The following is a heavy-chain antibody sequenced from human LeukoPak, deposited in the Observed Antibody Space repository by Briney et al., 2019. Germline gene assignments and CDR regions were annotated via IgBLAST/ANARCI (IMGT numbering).Heavy chain of an antibody. V-gene: IGHV4-39*01. CDR1: GGSISSSSYY. CDR2: IYYSGST. D-gene: IGHD3-10*01. CDR3: ATISGSYIGY. J-gene: IGHJ4*02. Sequence: PSETLSLTCTVSGGSISSSSYYWGWIRQPPGKGLEWIGSIYYSGSTYYNPSLKSRVTISVDTSKNQFSLKLSSVTAADTAVYYCATISGSYIGYWGQGTLVTVSS.